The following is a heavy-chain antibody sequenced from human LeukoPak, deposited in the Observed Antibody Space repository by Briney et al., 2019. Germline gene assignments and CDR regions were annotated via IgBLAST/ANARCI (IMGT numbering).Heavy chain of an antibody. CDR1: GFTFGDYS. D-gene: IGHD5-18*01. J-gene: IGHJ3*02. CDR3: TSNPGYSYGSLDAFDI. CDR2: IRSKAYGGTT. Sequence: SGGSLRLSCTASGFTFGDYSMSWCRRAPGKGLEWVGFIRSKAYGGTTEYAASVKGRFTISRDDSRGIAYLQMNSLETENTAVYYCTSNPGYSYGSLDAFDIWGQGTMVTVSS. V-gene: IGHV3-49*03.